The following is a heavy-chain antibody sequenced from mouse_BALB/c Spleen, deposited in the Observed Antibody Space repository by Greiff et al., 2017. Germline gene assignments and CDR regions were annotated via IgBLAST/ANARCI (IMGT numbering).Heavy chain of an antibody. J-gene: IGHJ2*01. Sequence: EVQLQQSGPELVKPGASVKISCKASGYTFTDYNMHWVKQSHGKSLEWIGYIYPYNGGTGYNQKFKSKATLTVDNSSSTAYMELRSLTSEDSAVYYCARRGLLRYYFDYWGQGTTLTVSS. CDR2: IYPYNGGT. CDR3: ARRGLLRYYFDY. V-gene: IGHV1S29*02. D-gene: IGHD1-1*01. CDR1: GYTFTDYN.